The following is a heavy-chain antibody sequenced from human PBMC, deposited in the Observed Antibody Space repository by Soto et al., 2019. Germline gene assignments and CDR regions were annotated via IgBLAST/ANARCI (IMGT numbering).Heavy chain of an antibody. CDR2: IIPIFGTA. Sequence: GASVKVSCKASGGTFSSYAISWVRQAPGQGLEWMGGIIPIFGTANYAQKFQGRVTITADESTSTAYMELSSLRSEDTAVYYCARALAYCSSTSCFFSHGMDVWGQGTTVTVSS. J-gene: IGHJ6*02. CDR1: GGTFSSYA. D-gene: IGHD2-2*01. V-gene: IGHV1-69*13. CDR3: ARALAYCSSTSCFFSHGMDV.